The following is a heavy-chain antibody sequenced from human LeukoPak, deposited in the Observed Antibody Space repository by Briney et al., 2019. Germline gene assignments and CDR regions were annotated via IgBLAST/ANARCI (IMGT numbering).Heavy chain of an antibody. CDR1: GYTFTGYY. V-gene: IGHV1-2*02. J-gene: IGHJ5*02. CDR3: ARDLQRAFSGYSSGWYLPGGSWFDP. D-gene: IGHD6-19*01. CDR2: INPNSGGT. Sequence: GASMKVSCTASGYTFTGYYMHWVRQAPGQGLEWMGWINPNSGGTNYAQKFQGRVTMTRDTSISTAYMELSRLRSDDTAVYYCARDLQRAFSGYSSGWYLPGGSWFDPWGQGTLVTVSS.